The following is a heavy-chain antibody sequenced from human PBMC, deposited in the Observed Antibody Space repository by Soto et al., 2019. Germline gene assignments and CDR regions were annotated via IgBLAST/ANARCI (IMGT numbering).Heavy chain of an antibody. Sequence: PGGSLRLSCAGSGFTFSDYCMSWIRQAPGKGLEWVSYISSSGNIIYYADSVKGRFTISRDNAKNSLYLQMNSLRAEDTAVYYCARDLGYYASDGYFDYWGQGTLVTVSS. D-gene: IGHD3-22*01. CDR1: GFTFSDYC. CDR3: ARDLGYYASDGYFDY. CDR2: ISSSGNII. J-gene: IGHJ4*02. V-gene: IGHV3-11*01.